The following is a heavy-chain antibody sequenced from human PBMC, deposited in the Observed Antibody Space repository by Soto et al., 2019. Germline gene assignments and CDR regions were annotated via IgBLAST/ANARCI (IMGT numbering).Heavy chain of an antibody. CDR2: IYYSGRT. Sequence: PSDTLSLTCTVSGGSISSYYWSWIRQPPGKGLEWIGYIYYSGRTNYNPSLKSRVTISVDTSNNQFSLKLSSVTAADTSVYYCASGYCSSTSCYEGWFDPWGQGTLVTVS. D-gene: IGHD2-2*01. CDR3: ASGYCSSTSCYEGWFDP. V-gene: IGHV4-59*01. J-gene: IGHJ5*02. CDR1: GGSISSYY.